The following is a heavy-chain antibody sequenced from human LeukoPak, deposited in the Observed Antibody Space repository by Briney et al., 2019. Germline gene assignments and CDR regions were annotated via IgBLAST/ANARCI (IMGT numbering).Heavy chain of an antibody. CDR3: ASTGGYGSGTYDYYYFGMDV. J-gene: IGHJ6*02. V-gene: IGHV3-48*03. D-gene: IGHD3-10*01. CDR2: ITSSGRII. Sequence: GGPLRLSCAASGFTFSSYEMNWVRQAPGKGLEWVAYITSSGRIIYYADSVKGRFTISRDNAKNSLYLQMNSLRAEDTGVYYCASTGGYGSGTYDYYYFGMDVWGQGTTVTVSS. CDR1: GFTFSSYE.